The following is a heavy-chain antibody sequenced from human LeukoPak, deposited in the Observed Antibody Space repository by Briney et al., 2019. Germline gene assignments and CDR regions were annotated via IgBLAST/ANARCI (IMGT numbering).Heavy chain of an antibody. V-gene: IGHV4-38-2*02. CDR2: IYYSGST. J-gene: IGHJ4*02. CDR1: GYSISSGYY. D-gene: IGHD3-10*01. Sequence: SETLSLTCTVSGYSISSGYYWGWIRQPPGKGLEWIGSIYYSGSTYYNPSLKSRVTISVDTSKNQFSLKLSSVTAADTAVYYCDRGTYYFDYWGQGTLVTVSS. CDR3: DRGTYYFDY.